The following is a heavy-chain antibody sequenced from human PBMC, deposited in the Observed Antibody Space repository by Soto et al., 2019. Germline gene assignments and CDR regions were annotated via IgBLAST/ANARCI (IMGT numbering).Heavy chain of an antibody. J-gene: IGHJ4*02. CDR1: GYTFTSYG. V-gene: IGHV1-18*01. Sequence: GASVKVSCKASGYTFTSYGISWVRQAPGQGLEWVGWISAYNGNTNYAQKLQGRVTMTTDTSTSTAYMELRSLRSNDTAVYYCARAIVVVPAARKSFDYWGQGTLVTVSS. CDR3: ARAIVVVPAARKSFDY. D-gene: IGHD2-2*01. CDR2: ISAYNGNT.